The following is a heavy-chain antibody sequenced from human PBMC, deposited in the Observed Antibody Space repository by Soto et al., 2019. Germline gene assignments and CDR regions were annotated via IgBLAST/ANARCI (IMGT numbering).Heavy chain of an antibody. CDR1: GFTFSSYA. J-gene: IGHJ4*02. CDR2: ISGSAGST. D-gene: IGHD4-17*01. Sequence: AGGSLRLSCAASGFTFSSYAMSWVRQAPGKGLEWVSAISGSAGSTYYADSVKGRFTISRDNSKNTLYLQMNSLRAENTPVYYCAKDHLGDYTPYWGQGTLVTVSS. CDR3: AKDHLGDYTPY. V-gene: IGHV3-23*01.